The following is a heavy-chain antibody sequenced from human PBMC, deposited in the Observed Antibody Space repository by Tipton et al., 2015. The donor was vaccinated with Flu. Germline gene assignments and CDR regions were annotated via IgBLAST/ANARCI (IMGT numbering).Heavy chain of an antibody. CDR1: GFAFSSYW. CDR2: IRYNGRDE. CDR3: ARDAGDDYYDGSIYHDALDF. D-gene: IGHD3-16*01. Sequence: SLRLSCAASGFAFSSYWVPWVRQAPGKGLEWVAFIRYNGRDENYPDSVRGRFTISRDNPKNSLHLQLSSLRAEDTAVYYCARDAGDDYYDGSIYHDALDFWGQGTVVTVSS. V-gene: IGHV3-33*08. J-gene: IGHJ3*01.